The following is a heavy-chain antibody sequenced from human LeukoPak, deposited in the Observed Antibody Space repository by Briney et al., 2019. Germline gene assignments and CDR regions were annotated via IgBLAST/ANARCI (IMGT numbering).Heavy chain of an antibody. V-gene: IGHV4-39*01. CDR3: ARSSEYGDPFNY. CDR1: GGSISSSSYY. Sequence: SETLSLTCTVSGGSISSSSYYWGWIRQPPGKGLEWIGSIYYSGSTYYSPSLKGRVTISVDTSRNQFSLKLNSVTAADTAVYYCARSSEYGDPFNYWGQGTLVTVSS. CDR2: IYYSGST. J-gene: IGHJ4*02. D-gene: IGHD4-17*01.